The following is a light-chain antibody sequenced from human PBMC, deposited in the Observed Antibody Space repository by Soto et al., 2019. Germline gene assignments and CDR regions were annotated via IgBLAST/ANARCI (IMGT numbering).Light chain of an antibody. CDR1: QSVIYNSNNKNY. Sequence: DIVMTQSPDSLAVSLGERATINCKSSQSVIYNSNNKNYLTSYQQKPGQPPKLLLYWASARASGVPDRFSVRGYGTDFTLTVSSLQAEDVAISHCQQYCVIPVTFGGGTKVEIK. CDR2: WAS. J-gene: IGKJ4*02. V-gene: IGKV4-1*01. CDR3: QQYCVIPVT.